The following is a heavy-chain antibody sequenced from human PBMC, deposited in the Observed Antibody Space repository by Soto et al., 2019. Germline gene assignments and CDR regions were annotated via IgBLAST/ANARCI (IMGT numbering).Heavy chain of an antibody. CDR1: GFTFSSYS. D-gene: IGHD2-8*02. J-gene: IGHJ3*02. Sequence: GGSLRLSCAASGFTFSSYSMNWVRQAPGKGLEWVSGISGNGASTYYADSVKGRFTLSRDNSKNTLYLEVNSLRAGDTAVYYCAKATATGGGAFDICGQGTMVTVSS. V-gene: IGHV3-23*01. CDR2: ISGNGAST. CDR3: AKATATGGGAFDI.